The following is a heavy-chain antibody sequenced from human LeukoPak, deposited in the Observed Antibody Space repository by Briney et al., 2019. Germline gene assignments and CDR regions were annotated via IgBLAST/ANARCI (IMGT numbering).Heavy chain of an antibody. CDR3: AREGYSPY. CDR1: GFTFSSYS. J-gene: IGHJ4*02. Sequence: GGSLRLSCAASGFTFSSYSMNWVRQAPGKGLEWVSYISSSGNTIYYADSVKGRFTISRDNAKNSLYLQMNSLRAEDTSVYYCAREGYSPYWGQGTLVTVSS. V-gene: IGHV3-48*01. CDR2: ISSSGNTI. D-gene: IGHD6-13*01.